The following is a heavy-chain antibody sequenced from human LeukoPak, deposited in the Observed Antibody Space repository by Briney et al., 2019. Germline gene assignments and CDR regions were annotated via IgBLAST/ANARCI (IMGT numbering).Heavy chain of an antibody. Sequence: GGSLRLSCAASGFTFSNAWMSWVRQAPGKGLEWIGRIKSKTDGGTTDYAAFVKGRFSISRDDSKNTLYQEMNSLKNEDTAVYYCTTDLGYYDTSGYPIWGQGTLVAVSS. CDR3: TTDLGYYDTSGYPI. D-gene: IGHD3-22*01. CDR2: IKSKTDGGTT. J-gene: IGHJ3*02. V-gene: IGHV3-15*01. CDR1: GFTFSNAW.